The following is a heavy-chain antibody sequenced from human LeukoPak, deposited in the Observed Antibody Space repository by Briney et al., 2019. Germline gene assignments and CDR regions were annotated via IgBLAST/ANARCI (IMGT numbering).Heavy chain of an antibody. J-gene: IGHJ5*02. CDR2: ISYDGSNK. CDR3: ARALQVGFPYSWFDP. CDR1: GFTFSSYA. D-gene: IGHD3-16*01. Sequence: GGSLRLSCAASGFTFSSYAMHWVRQAPGKGLEWVAVISYDGSNKYYADSVKGRFTISRDNSKNTLYLQMNSLRAEDTAVYYCARALQVGFPYSWFDPWGQGTLVTVSS. V-gene: IGHV3-30*01.